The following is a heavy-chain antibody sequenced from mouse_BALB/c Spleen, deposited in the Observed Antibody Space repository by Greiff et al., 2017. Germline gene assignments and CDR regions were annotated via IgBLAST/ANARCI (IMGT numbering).Heavy chain of an antibody. J-gene: IGHJ4*01. V-gene: IGHV5-17*02. Sequence: EVKVVESGGGLVQPGGSRKLSCAASGFTFSSFGMHWVRQAPEKGLEWVAYISSGSSTIYYADTVKGRFTISRDNPKNILFLQMTSLRSEDTAMYYCARWGDVDAMDDWGQGTSVTVSS. CDR3: ARWGDVDAMDD. CDR1: GFTFSSFG. CDR2: ISSGSSTI.